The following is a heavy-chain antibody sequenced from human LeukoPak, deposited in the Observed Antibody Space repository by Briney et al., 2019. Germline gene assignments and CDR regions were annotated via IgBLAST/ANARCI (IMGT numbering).Heavy chain of an antibody. CDR3: ARCEWHYYHYYMDV. J-gene: IGHJ6*03. V-gene: IGHV3-11*04. CDR1: GSTFGDYY. D-gene: IGHD3-3*01. Sequence: PGGSLRLSCAASGSTFGDYYMSWIRQAPGKGLEWVSYISSSDSPIYYADSVKGRFTISRDNAKNSLFLQMNSLGAEDTAVYYCARCEWHYYHYYMDVWGKGTTVTVSS. CDR2: ISSSDSPI.